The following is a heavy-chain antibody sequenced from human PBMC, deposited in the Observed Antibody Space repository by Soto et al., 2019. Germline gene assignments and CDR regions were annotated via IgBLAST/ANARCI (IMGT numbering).Heavy chain of an antibody. Sequence: SLSSPVSGGSINNSTSYSASIRTPPGKGLEWIGSIYYSGSTYYSPSLKSRVNILQDTSKNQFSLNLTSMTAADTAVYYWARLGTPVYIMRGHFDSWGRG. J-gene: IGHJ4*02. CDR1: GGSINNSTSY. D-gene: IGHD3-16*01. CDR3: ARLGTPVYIMRGHFDS. CDR2: IYYSGST. V-gene: IGHV4-39*01.